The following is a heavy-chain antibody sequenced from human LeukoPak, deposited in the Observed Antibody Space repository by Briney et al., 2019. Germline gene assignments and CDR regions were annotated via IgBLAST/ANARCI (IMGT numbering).Heavy chain of an antibody. CDR2: ISSSGRAI. V-gene: IGHV3-48*03. D-gene: IGHD4-23*01. Sequence: GGSLRLSCAGSGFTFSSYEMNWVRQAPGKGLEWVSYISSSGRAIYYADSVKGRFTVSRDNAKNSLYLQMNSLRAEDTAVYYCARCPRWAHFDYWGQGTLVTVSS. CDR3: ARCPRWAHFDY. J-gene: IGHJ4*02. CDR1: GFTFSSYE.